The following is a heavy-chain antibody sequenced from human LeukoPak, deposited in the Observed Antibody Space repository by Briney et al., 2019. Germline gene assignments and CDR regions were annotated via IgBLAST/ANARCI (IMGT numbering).Heavy chain of an antibody. CDR1: GFTFSSYA. V-gene: IGHV3-30*04. CDR3: ARAYIVVVRAAIRGYFDL. J-gene: IGHJ2*01. CDR2: ISYDGSNK. Sequence: GGSLRLSCAASGFTFSSYAMHWVRQAPGKGLEWVAVISYDGSNKYYADSVKGRFTISRDNSKNTLYLQMNSLRAEDTAVYYCARAYIVVVRAAIRGYFDLWGRGTLVTVSS. D-gene: IGHD2-2*02.